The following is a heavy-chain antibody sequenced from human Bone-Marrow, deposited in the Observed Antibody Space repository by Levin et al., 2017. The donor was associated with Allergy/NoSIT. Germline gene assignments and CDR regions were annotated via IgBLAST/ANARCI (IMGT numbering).Heavy chain of an antibody. V-gene: IGHV1-18*01. CDR2: VSAYSGNT. CDR3: ARGHFPYYYYGMDV. J-gene: IGHJ6*02. CDR1: GYTFTTYG. Sequence: ASVKVSCKASGYTFTTYGPTWVRQAPGQGLEWMGWVSAYSGNTNYALNLQDRVTMTTDTATNTAYMELTSLRSDDTAIYYCARGHFPYYYYGMDVWGQGTTVVVSS.